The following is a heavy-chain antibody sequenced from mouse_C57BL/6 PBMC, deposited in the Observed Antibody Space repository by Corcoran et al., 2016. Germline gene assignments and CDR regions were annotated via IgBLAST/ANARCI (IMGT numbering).Heavy chain of an antibody. CDR3: ARPYYYGSLTYWYFDV. D-gene: IGHD1-1*01. CDR1: GYTFTDYY. V-gene: IGHV1-75*01. J-gene: IGHJ1*03. Sequence: QVQLQQSGPELVKPGASVKISCKASGYTFTDYYINWVKQRPGQGLEWIGWIFPGSGSTYYNEKFKGKATLTVDKSSSTAYMLLSSLTSEDSAVYFCARPYYYGSLTYWYFDVWGTGTTVTVSS. CDR2: IFPGSGST.